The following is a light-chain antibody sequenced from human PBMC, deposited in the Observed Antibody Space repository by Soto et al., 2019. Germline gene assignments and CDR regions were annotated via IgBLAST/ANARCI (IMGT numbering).Light chain of an antibody. Sequence: IVVMQSPGTLSLYTGETATLSCRASQTVSNSFLGWYQQRPGQATRLLMIATSKTAPGIPDRFSGSGSGTDFTLTISILEPEDIAVYYSQEYGHSRRFAHGTKV. CDR2: ATS. J-gene: IGKJ1*01. CDR1: QTVSNSF. CDR3: QEYGHSRR. V-gene: IGKV3-20*01.